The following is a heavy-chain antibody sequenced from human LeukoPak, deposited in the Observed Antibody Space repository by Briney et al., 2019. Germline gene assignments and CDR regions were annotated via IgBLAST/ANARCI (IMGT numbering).Heavy chain of an antibody. D-gene: IGHD2-2*02. Sequence: PGGSLRLSCAASGFTFDDYAMHWVRQAPGKGLEWVSGISRNSGSIGYADSVKGRFTISRDNAKNSLYLQMNSLRAEDTALYYCAKDRNLGLRYLNDAFDIWGQGTMVTVSS. CDR3: AKDRNLGLRYLNDAFDI. J-gene: IGHJ3*02. CDR2: ISRNSGSI. CDR1: GFTFDDYA. V-gene: IGHV3-9*01.